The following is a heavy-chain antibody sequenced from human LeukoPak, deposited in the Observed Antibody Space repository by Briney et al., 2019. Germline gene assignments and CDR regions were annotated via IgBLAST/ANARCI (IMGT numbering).Heavy chain of an antibody. CDR1: GGSISSGGYY. Sequence: SETLSLTCTVSGGSISSGGYYWSWIRQHPGKGLEWIGYIYYSGSTYYNPSLKSRVTISVDTSKNQFSLKLSSVTAADTAVYYCASGPSSSGPLYYYYGMDVWGQGTTVTVSS. V-gene: IGHV4-31*03. D-gene: IGHD3-22*01. CDR2: IYYSGST. CDR3: ASGPSSSGPLYYYYGMDV. J-gene: IGHJ6*02.